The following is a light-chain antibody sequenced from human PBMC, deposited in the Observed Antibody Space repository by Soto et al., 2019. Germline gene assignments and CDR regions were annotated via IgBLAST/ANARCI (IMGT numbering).Light chain of an antibody. Sequence: EIVMTQSPATLSVSPGERATLSCRASQSISGNLAWYQQKPGQAPRLLIYGASTRATGIPARFSGSGSGTEFTRTIYSLQSEDFAVYYCQQYNNWPPGMYNFGQGTQLEIK. CDR2: GAS. J-gene: IGKJ2*01. CDR1: QSISGN. CDR3: QQYNNWPPGMYN. V-gene: IGKV3-15*01.